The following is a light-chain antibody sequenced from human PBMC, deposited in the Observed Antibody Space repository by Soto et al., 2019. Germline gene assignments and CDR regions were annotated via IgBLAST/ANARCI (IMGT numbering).Light chain of an antibody. V-gene: IGKV3-15*01. CDR3: QQYKSWPPIT. CDR2: GAS. CDR1: QSLNTD. J-gene: IGKJ5*01. Sequence: EILMTQSPDSLSVSPGEAARRSCRASQSLNTDLAWYQQKPGQAPRLLLYGASTRATGISTRFSGGGSGTEFTLTISGLQSEDSAVYYCQQYKSWPPITFGQGTRLEIK.